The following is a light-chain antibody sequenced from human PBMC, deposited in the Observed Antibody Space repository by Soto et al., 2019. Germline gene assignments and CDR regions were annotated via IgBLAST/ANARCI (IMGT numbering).Light chain of an antibody. CDR1: QGIGTA. V-gene: IGKV1-27*01. CDR3: QKYDSAPT. Sequence: DIQMTQSPSSLSASVGDRVTITCRPSQGIGTALAWYQQKPGAVPKLLIHTASTLQSGVPSRFSGSGSGTDFTLTISSLQPEDGATYYCQKYDSAPTFGPGIKVEIK. CDR2: TAS. J-gene: IGKJ1*01.